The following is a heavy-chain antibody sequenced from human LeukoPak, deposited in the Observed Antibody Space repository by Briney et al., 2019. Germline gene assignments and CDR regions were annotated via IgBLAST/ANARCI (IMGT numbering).Heavy chain of an antibody. D-gene: IGHD3-16*02. CDR1: GFTFSSYA. J-gene: IGHJ3*02. Sequence: PGGSLRLSCAAPGFTFSSYAMSWVRQAPGKGLEWVSAISGSGGSTYYADSVKGLFTISRDNSKNTLYLQMNSLRAEDTAVYYCAKSLGDYIWGSYRDAFDIWGQGTMVTVSS. CDR3: AKSLGDYIWGSYRDAFDI. V-gene: IGHV3-23*01. CDR2: ISGSGGST.